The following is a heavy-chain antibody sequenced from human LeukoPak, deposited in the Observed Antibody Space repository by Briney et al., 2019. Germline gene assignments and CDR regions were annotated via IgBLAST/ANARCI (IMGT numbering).Heavy chain of an antibody. CDR3: ARGGYSYGYGNDY. D-gene: IGHD5-18*01. J-gene: IGHJ4*02. Sequence: GGSLRLSWAASGFTFSSYSMNWVRRAPGKGLEWVSSISSSSSYIYYADSVKGRFTISRDNAKNSLYLQMNSLRAEDTAVYYCARGGYSYGYGNDYWGQGTLVTVSS. CDR1: GFTFSSYS. V-gene: IGHV3-21*01. CDR2: ISSSSSYI.